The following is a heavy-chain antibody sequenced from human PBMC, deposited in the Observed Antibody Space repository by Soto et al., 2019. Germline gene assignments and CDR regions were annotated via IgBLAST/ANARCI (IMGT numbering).Heavy chain of an antibody. CDR2: ISVSGDST. Sequence: EVQLLESGGGLVQPGGSLRLSCAASGFPFSSSARTWVRQAPGKGLEWVSVISVSGDSTYYADSLKGRFTISRDNSKNTLYLQMNSLRAEDSAVNYCANGRGGFDPWGPGTLVTVSS. CDR3: ANGRGGFDP. J-gene: IGHJ5*02. CDR1: GFPFSSSA. D-gene: IGHD3-10*01. V-gene: IGHV3-23*01.